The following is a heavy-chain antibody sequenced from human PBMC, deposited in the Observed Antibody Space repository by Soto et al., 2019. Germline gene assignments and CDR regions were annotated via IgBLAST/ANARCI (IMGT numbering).Heavy chain of an antibody. CDR3: AIDRGGLQIGEAFDI. D-gene: IGHD1-26*01. CDR1: GFTFSSDW. V-gene: IGHV3-7*01. J-gene: IGHJ3*02. CDR2: IKQDGSEK. Sequence: GGSLRLACAASGFTFSSDWMSWVRQAPGEGLEWVANIKQDGSEKYYVDSVKGRFTISRDNGKNSLYLQMNSLRAEATAVYYGAIDRGGLQIGEAFDIWGQGRMVNV.